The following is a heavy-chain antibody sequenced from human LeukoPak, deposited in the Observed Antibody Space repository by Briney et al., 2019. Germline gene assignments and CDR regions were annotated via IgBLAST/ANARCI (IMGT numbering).Heavy chain of an antibody. D-gene: IGHD3-22*01. Sequence: SVKVSCKASGGTFISYAISWVRQAPGQGLEWMGGIIPIFGTANYAQKFQGRVTITADESTSTAYMELSSLRSEDTAVYYCARAQYYYDSSGYSALDYWGQGTLVTVSS. J-gene: IGHJ4*02. V-gene: IGHV1-69*13. CDR2: IIPIFGTA. CDR1: GGTFISYA. CDR3: ARAQYYYDSSGYSALDY.